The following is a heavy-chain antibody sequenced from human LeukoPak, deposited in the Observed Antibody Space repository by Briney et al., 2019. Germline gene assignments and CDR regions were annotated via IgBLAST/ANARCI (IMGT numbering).Heavy chain of an antibody. CDR3: ARDRWDVKYSSSWEPNWFDP. CDR1: GYTLNDYS. D-gene: IGHD6-13*01. CDR2: INPSGGST. J-gene: IGHJ5*02. Sequence: GASVKVSCKASGYTLNDYSISWVRQAPGQGLEWMGIINPSGGSTSYAQKFQGRVTMTRDMSTSTVYMELSSLRSEDTAVYYCARDRWDVKYSSSWEPNWFDPWGQGTLVTVSS. V-gene: IGHV1-46*02.